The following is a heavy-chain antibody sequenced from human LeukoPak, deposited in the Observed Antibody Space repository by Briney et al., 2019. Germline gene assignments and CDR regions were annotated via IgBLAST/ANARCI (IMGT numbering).Heavy chain of an antibody. V-gene: IGHV4-34*01. J-gene: IGHJ4*02. CDR2: INHSGST. D-gene: IGHD6-19*01. CDR3: ARVHADGWYEYYFDY. CDR1: GGSFSGYY. Sequence: SETLSLTCAVYGGSFSGYYWSWIRQPPGKGLGWIGEINHSGSTNYNPSLKSRATISVDTSKNQFSLKLSSVTAADTAVYYCARVHADGWYEYYFDYWGQGTLVTVSS.